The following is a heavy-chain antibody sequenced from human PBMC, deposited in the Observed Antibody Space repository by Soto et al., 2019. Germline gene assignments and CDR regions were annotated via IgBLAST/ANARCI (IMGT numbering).Heavy chain of an antibody. D-gene: IGHD3-16*01. CDR2: IYWDDDK. J-gene: IGHJ4*02. CDR3: AHKGGGDRILDY. CDR1: GFSLSTSGVG. V-gene: IGHV2-5*02. Sequence: QITLKESGPTLVKPTQTLTLTCTFSGFSLSTSGVGVGWIRQPPGKALEWLALIYWDDDKRYSPSLKSRLTITKDTSKTQGVLTMTNMDPVDPATYYCAHKGGGDRILDYWGQGTLVTVSS.